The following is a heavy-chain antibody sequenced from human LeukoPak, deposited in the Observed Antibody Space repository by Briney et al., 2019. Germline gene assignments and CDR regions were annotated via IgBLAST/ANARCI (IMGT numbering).Heavy chain of an antibody. CDR1: GFTFSSFA. J-gene: IGHJ4*02. D-gene: IGHD2-2*02. CDR3: AKDWGEPAAILEYYFDY. Sequence: GGSLRLSCAASGFTFSSFAMTWVRQAPGKGLEWVSLISAGGGSTYDADSVKGRFSISRDNSKNTLYLQMNSLRAEDTAVYYCAKDWGEPAAILEYYFDYWGQGTLVTVSS. CDR2: ISAGGGST. V-gene: IGHV3-23*01.